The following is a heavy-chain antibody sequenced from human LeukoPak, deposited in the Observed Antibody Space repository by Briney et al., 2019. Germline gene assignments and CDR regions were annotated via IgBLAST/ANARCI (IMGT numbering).Heavy chain of an antibody. V-gene: IGHV4-34*01. CDR1: GGSFSGYY. CDR2: INHSGST. J-gene: IGHJ3*02. Sequence: SETLSLTCAAYGGSFSGYYWSWIRQPPGKGLEWIGEINHSGSTNYNPSLKSRVTISVDTSKNQFSLKLSSVTAADTAVYYCARESRGGYCSGGSCYSSDDAFDIWGQGTMVTVSS. D-gene: IGHD2-15*01. CDR3: ARESRGGYCSGGSCYSSDDAFDI.